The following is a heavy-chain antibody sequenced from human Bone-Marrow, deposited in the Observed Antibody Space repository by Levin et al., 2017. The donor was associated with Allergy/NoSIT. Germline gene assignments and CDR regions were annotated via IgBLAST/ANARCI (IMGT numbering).Heavy chain of an antibody. Sequence: ASVKVSCVASGFSLGTYWMTWVRQAPGKGLEWVANIKQDGTAQYNVDSVKGRLTVSRDNAKNSLYLQIHSLGAEDTAVYYCARGGSGSSNYWIYWGQGTPVTVSS. V-gene: IGHV3-7*04. CDR3: ARGGSGSSNYWIY. CDR2: IKQDGTAQ. CDR1: GFSLGTYW. D-gene: IGHD4-11*01. J-gene: IGHJ4*02.